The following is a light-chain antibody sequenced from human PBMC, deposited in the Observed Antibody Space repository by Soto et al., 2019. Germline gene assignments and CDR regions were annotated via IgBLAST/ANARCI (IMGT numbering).Light chain of an antibody. CDR1: SSDVGGYNY. V-gene: IGLV2-14*03. CDR3: SSYTTSTTWV. CDR2: DVS. J-gene: IGLJ3*02. Sequence: QSVLTQPASVSGSPGQWIAISCTGTSSDVGGYNYVSWYQQHPGKAPKLMIYDVSNRPSGVSNRFSGSKSGNTASLTISGLQAEDEADYYCSSYTTSTTWVFGGGTKLTVL.